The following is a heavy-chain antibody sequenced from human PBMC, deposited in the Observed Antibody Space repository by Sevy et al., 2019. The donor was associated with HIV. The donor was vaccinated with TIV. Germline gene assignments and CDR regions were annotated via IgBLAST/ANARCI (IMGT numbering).Heavy chain of an antibody. CDR3: ARFYGSGTDPYYYYGMDV. Sequence: ASVKVSCKASGYTFTGYYMHWVRQAPGQGLEWMGRINPNSGGTNYAQKFQGRVTMTRDTSISTAYMELSRLRSDATAVYYCARFYGSGTDPYYYYGMDVWGQGTTVTVSS. V-gene: IGHV1-2*06. D-gene: IGHD3-10*01. J-gene: IGHJ6*02. CDR1: GYTFTGYY. CDR2: INPNSGGT.